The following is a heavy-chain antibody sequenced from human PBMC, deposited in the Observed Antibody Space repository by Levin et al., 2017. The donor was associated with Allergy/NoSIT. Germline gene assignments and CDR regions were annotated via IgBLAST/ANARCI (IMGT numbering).Heavy chain of an antibody. D-gene: IGHD3-9*01. CDR3: AREGYYDILTGSLDY. CDR1: GGTFSSYA. J-gene: IGHJ4*02. Sequence: ASVKVSCKASGGTFSSYAISWVRQAPGQGLEWMGGIIPIFGTANYAQKFQGRVTITADDSTSTAYMELSSLRSEDTAVYYCAREGYYDILTGSLDYWGQGTLVTVSS. CDR2: IIPIFGTA. V-gene: IGHV1-69*13.